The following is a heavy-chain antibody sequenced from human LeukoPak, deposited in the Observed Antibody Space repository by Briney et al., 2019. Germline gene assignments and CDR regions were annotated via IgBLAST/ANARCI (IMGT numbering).Heavy chain of an antibody. V-gene: IGHV3-30*18. CDR1: GFTFSSYG. J-gene: IGHJ4*02. CDR3: AKDGPRYSGSYLDY. D-gene: IGHD1-26*01. CDR2: ISYDGSNK. Sequence: GGSLRLSCAASGFTFSSYGMHWVRQAPGKGLEWVAVISYDGSNKYYADSVKGRFTISRDNSKNTLYLQMNSLRAEDTAVYYCAKDGPRYSGSYLDYWGQGTLVTFSS.